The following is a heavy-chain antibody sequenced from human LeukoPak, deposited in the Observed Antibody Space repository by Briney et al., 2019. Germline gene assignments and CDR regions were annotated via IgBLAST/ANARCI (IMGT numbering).Heavy chain of an antibody. D-gene: IGHD3-10*02. CDR3: ARGNPGSMIGDI. CDR1: GYTLTGYF. Sequence: SVKVSCKASGYTLTGYFMHWVRQAPGQGLEWMGWISPNSGGTNYAQKFQGRVTMTRDTSISTAYMELSRLRSDDTAVYYCARGNPGSMIGDIWGQGTMVTVSS. V-gene: IGHV1-2*02. J-gene: IGHJ3*02. CDR2: ISPNSGGT.